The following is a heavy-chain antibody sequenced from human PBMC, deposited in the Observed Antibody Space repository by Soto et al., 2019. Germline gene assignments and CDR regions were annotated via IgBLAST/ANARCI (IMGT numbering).Heavy chain of an antibody. Sequence: SETLSLTCTVSGGSISSYYWSWIRQPPGKGLEWIGYIYYSGSTNYNPSLKSRVTISVDTSKNQFSLKLSSVTAADTAVYYCARDAPGGDYYDSSGYYSVWGQGTLVTVSS. J-gene: IGHJ4*02. V-gene: IGHV4-59*12. CDR3: ARDAPGGDYYDSSGYYSV. D-gene: IGHD3-22*01. CDR2: IYYSGST. CDR1: GGSISSYY.